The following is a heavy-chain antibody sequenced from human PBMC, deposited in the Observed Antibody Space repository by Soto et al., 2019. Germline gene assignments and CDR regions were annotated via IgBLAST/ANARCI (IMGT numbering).Heavy chain of an antibody. Sequence: QVQLQESGPGLVKPSETLSLTCTVSGVSINSYYWSWIRQPPGKGLEWIGYIYYSGSTNYNPSLKSRVTISLDTSENQFSLKLSSVTAADTAVYYCARDPGYSSSWYWFDPWGQGTLVTVSS. CDR3: ARDPGYSSSWYWFDP. D-gene: IGHD6-13*01. V-gene: IGHV4-59*01. J-gene: IGHJ5*02. CDR2: IYYSGST. CDR1: GVSINSYY.